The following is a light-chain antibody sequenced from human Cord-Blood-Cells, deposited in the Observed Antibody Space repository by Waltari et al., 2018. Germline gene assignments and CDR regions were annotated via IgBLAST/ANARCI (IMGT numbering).Light chain of an antibody. CDR1: QSLVYSDGTTY. V-gene: IGKV2-30*01. J-gene: IGKJ3*01. Sequence: VVMTQSPLSLPVTLGQPDSISCSSSQSLVYSDGTTYMNWFQQRPGQSPSRLLYKVSNRYSGVRDRVSGSGSGTDATLKSSRVEAEDVGVYYCMQGTHWPFTFGPGTKVDIK. CDR2: KVS. CDR3: MQGTHWPFT.